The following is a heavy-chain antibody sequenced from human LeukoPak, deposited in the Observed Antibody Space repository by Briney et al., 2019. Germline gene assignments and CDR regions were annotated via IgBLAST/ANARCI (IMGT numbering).Heavy chain of an antibody. CDR3: ARDAPAEQQQGE. CDR1: GGSFSGYY. D-gene: IGHD6-13*01. Sequence: LSLTCAVYGGSFSGYYMSWIRQAPGKGLEWVSYISSSGSTIYYADSVKGRFTISRDNAKNSLYLQMNSLRAEDTAVYYCARDAPAEQQQGEGGQGTLVTVSS. CDR2: ISSSGSTI. J-gene: IGHJ4*02. V-gene: IGHV3-11*04.